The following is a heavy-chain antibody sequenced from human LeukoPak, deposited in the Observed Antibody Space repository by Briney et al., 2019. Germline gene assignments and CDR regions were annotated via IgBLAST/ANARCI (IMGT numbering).Heavy chain of an antibody. CDR1: GGSFSGYY. Sequence: SETLSLTCAVYGGSFSGYYWSWLRQPPGKGLEWIGEINHSGSTNYNPSLKSRVTISVDTSKNQFSPKLSSVTAADTAVYYCASDYGGNSGAFDIWGQGTMVTVSS. D-gene: IGHD4-23*01. CDR2: INHSGST. V-gene: IGHV4-34*01. CDR3: ASDYGGNSGAFDI. J-gene: IGHJ3*02.